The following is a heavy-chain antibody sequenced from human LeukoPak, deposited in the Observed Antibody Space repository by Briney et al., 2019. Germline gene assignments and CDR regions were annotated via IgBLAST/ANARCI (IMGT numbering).Heavy chain of an antibody. CDR3: XXXXXXXXXXXXDY. V-gene: IGHV3-23*01. Sequence: XASGFTFSSYAMSWVRQAPGKGLEWVSAISGSGGSTYYADYVKGRFTISRDNSKNTLYLQMNRLRDEDTAVYYXXXXXXXXXXXXXDYWGQXTXVTVSS. CDR2: ISGSGGST. CDR1: GFTFSSYA. J-gene: IGHJ4*02.